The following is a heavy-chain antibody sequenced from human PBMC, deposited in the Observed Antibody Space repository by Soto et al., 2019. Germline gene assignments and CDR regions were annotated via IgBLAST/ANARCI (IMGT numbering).Heavy chain of an antibody. CDR1: GFSFRSYG. V-gene: IGHV3-33*01. Sequence: GGSLRLSCAASGFSFRSYGMHWVRQAPGKGLDWVALIWYDGSNKYYADSVKGRFTISRDNSKNTLFLQMNSLRAEDTAVYYCARRVGNGDYDYYYGMDVWGQGTTVTVYS. CDR2: IWYDGSNK. D-gene: IGHD4-17*01. J-gene: IGHJ6*02. CDR3: ARRVGNGDYDYYYGMDV.